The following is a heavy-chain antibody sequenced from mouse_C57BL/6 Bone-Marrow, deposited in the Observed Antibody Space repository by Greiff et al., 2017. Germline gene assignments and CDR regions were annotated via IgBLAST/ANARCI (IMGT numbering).Heavy chain of an antibody. J-gene: IGHJ1*03. D-gene: IGHD3-2*02. CDR2: IHPNSGST. Sequence: QVQLQQPGAELVKPGASVKLSCKASGYTFTSYWMHWVKQRPGQGLEWIGMIHPNSGSTNYNEKFKSKATLTVDKSSRTAYMQLSSLTSEDSAVYYCAREEALRYFDVWGTGTTVTVS. V-gene: IGHV1-64*01. CDR3: AREEALRYFDV. CDR1: GYTFTSYW.